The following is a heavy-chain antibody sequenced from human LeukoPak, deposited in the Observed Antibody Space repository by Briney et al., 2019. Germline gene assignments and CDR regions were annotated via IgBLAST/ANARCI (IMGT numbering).Heavy chain of an antibody. CDR3: ARIEVIGSTRYFDY. CDR1: GGSISSGGNY. CDR2: IYYVGNT. Sequence: SETLSLTCSVSGGSISSGGNYWSWLRQLPGKGLEWIGYIYYVGNTNFNPSLKSRLSMSVDTSTNQFSLSLTSVTAADTALYFCARIEVIGSTRYFDYWGQGAMATVSS. V-gene: IGHV4-31*03. D-gene: IGHD3-16*02. J-gene: IGHJ4*02.